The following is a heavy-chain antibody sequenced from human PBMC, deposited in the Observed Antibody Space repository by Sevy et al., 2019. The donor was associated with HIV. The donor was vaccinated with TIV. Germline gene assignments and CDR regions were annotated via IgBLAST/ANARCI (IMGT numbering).Heavy chain of an antibody. J-gene: IGHJ5*02. V-gene: IGHV3-7*03. D-gene: IGHD1-26*01. CDR1: GFNFRNFW. CDR3: VRDKEVGASILDA. CDR2: IKQDGSEA. Sequence: GGALRLSCVASGFNFRNFWMSWGRQAPGKGLECVADIKQDGSEAYYVDSVKGRFTISRDNAKNSLYLQMNSLRDEDTAMYFCVRDKEVGASILDAWGQGTPVTVSS.